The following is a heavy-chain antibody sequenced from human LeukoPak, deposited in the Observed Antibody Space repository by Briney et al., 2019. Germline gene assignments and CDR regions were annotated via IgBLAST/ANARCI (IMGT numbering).Heavy chain of an antibody. CDR1: GYTLTSYP. CDR2: INTNTGNP. V-gene: IGHV7-4-1*02. J-gene: IGHJ4*02. Sequence: ASVKVSCKASGYTLTSYPMSWVRPAPGPGLGWMGWINTNTGNPTYTQGFTGRFVLSLDTSASTACLQTSSLKAAETAVSYCAVPRIAAAGPAFDCGGQGTRVTVSS. CDR3: AVPRIAAAGPAFDC. D-gene: IGHD6-13*01.